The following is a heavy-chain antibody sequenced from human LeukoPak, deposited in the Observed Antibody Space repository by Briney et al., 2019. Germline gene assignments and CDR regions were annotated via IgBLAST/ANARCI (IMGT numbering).Heavy chain of an antibody. V-gene: IGHV3-72*01. CDR2: TRNKANSYTT. Sequence: GGSLRLSCAVSGFTFSDHYMDWVRQAPGKGLEWVGRTRNKANSYTTEYAASVKGRVTISRDDSKNSLYLQMKSLKTEDTAVYYCARGSGSSRTYYFDYWGQGTLVTVSS. CDR1: GFTFSDHY. CDR3: ARGSGSSRTYYFDY. D-gene: IGHD3-10*01. J-gene: IGHJ4*02.